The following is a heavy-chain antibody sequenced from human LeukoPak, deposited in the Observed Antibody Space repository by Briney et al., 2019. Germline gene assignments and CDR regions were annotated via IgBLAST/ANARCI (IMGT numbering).Heavy chain of an antibody. J-gene: IGHJ4*02. CDR2: ISYDGSNK. CDR1: GFTFSSYA. Sequence: GRFLRLSCAASGFTFSSYAMHWVRQAPGKGLEWVAVISYDGSNKYYAASVKGRFTISRDNSKNTLYLQMNSLRAEDTAVYYCARGTRWVLSPMADYWGQGTLVTVSS. V-gene: IGHV3-30-3*01. D-gene: IGHD1-26*01. CDR3: ARGTRWVLSPMADY.